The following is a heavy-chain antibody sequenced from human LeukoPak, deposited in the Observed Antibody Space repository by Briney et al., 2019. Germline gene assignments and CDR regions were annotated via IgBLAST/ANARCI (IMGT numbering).Heavy chain of an antibody. V-gene: IGHV3-33*02. Sequence: GGSLRLYCAASGFSFSDHAMHWVRQAPGKGLEWVAAIWADGSDKYYLDSVKGRFTVSRDNPTSTLILRLDRLRVDDTAIYYCARHGSGRDYFDPLDNWGQGTLVTVSS. CDR2: IWADGSDK. CDR1: GFSFSDHA. D-gene: IGHD1-26*01. CDR3: ARHGSGRDYFDPLDN. J-gene: IGHJ4*02.